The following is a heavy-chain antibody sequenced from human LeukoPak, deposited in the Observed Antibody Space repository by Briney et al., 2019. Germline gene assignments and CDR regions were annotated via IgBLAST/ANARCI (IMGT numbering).Heavy chain of an antibody. V-gene: IGHV3-23*01. J-gene: IGHJ4*02. CDR3: AKDFGDAITFGGVIVIPPYFDY. Sequence: PGGSLRLSCAASGFTFSSYAMSWVRQAPGKGLEWVSAISGSGGSTYYANSVKGRFTISRDNSKNTLYLKMYSLRAEDTAVYYCAKDFGDAITFGGVIVIPPYFDYWGQGTLVTVSS. CDR2: ISGSGGST. CDR1: GFTFSSYA. D-gene: IGHD3-16*02.